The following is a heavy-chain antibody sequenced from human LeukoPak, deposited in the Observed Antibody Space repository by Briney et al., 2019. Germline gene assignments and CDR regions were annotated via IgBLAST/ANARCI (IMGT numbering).Heavy chain of an antibody. Sequence: SETLSLTCAVYGGSFSGYYWSWIRQPPGKGLEWIGEINHSGSTNYNPSLKSRVTISVDTSKNQFSLKLSSVTAADTAVYYCARVRCSGGSCCYDYWGQGTLVTVSS. CDR2: INHSGST. D-gene: IGHD2-15*01. J-gene: IGHJ4*02. V-gene: IGHV4-34*01. CDR3: ARVRCSGGSCCYDY. CDR1: GGSFSGYY.